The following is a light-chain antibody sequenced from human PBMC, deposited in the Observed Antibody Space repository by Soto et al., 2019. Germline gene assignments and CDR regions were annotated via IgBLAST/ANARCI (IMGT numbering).Light chain of an antibody. CDR1: QAVSSN. CDR3: QQYNDWPPFT. Sequence: EIVMTQSPATLSVSPGERATLSCRASQAVSSNLAWYQQKPGQAPRLLIYGASTRAPGIPARFSGRGSGTEFTLTISSLQSEDFAVYYCQQYNDWPPFTIGPGTRVEIK. CDR2: GAS. V-gene: IGKV3-15*01. J-gene: IGKJ3*01.